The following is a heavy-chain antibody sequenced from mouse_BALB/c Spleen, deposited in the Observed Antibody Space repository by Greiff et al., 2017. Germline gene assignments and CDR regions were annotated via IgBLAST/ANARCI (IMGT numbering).Heavy chain of an antibody. CDR1: GFTFSSYA. J-gene: IGHJ4*01. CDR3: ARGDYYGSSYRYYAMDY. Sequence: EVQLVESGGGLVKPGGSLKLSCAASGFTFSSYAMSWVRQTPEKRLEWVASISSGGSTYYPDSVKGRFTISRDNARNILYLQMSSLRSEDTAMYYCARGDYYGSSYRYYAMDYWGQGTSVTVSS. CDR2: ISSGGST. V-gene: IGHV5-6-5*01. D-gene: IGHD1-1*01.